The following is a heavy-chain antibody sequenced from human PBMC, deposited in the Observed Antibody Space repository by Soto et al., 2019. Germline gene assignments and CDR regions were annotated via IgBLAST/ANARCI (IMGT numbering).Heavy chain of an antibody. CDR1: GYTFTSYY. D-gene: IGHD3-3*01. CDR3: AREGDFWSGYLVYYYGMDV. J-gene: IGHJ6*02. V-gene: IGHV1-46*01. CDR2: INPSGGST. Sequence: ASVKVSCKASGYTFTSYYVHWVRQAPGQGLEWMGIINPSGGSTSYAQKFQGRVTMTRDTSTSTVYMELSSLRSEDTAVYYCAREGDFWSGYLVYYYGMDVWGQGTTVTVSS.